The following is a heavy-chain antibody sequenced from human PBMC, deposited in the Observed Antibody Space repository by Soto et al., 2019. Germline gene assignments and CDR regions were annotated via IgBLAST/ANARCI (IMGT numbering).Heavy chain of an antibody. CDR1: GGSFSGYY. Sequence: QVQLQQWGAGLLKPSETLSLTCAVYGGSFSGYYWSWIRQPPGKGLEWIGEINHSGSTNYNPSLKSXXTXSXXTSKNQFSLKLSSVTAADTAVYYCARVGYSYGFAYWGQGTLVTVSS. CDR3: ARVGYSYGFAY. J-gene: IGHJ4*02. V-gene: IGHV4-34*01. D-gene: IGHD5-18*01. CDR2: INHSGST.